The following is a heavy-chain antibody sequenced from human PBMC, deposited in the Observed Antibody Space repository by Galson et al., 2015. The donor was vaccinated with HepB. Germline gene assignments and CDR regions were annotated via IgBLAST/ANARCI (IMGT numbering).Heavy chain of an antibody. CDR3: ARKSWAHSVVLPNVLDYYYMDV. CDR2: IIPMFGTS. J-gene: IGHJ6*03. V-gene: IGHV1-69*06. D-gene: IGHD2-2*01. Sequence: SVKVSCKASGGTFTKFAFSWVRQAPGQGLEWMGGIIPMFGTSDYIQKFQGRVTITADKSTSTVYMELTGLKSEDTAVYYCARKSWAHSVVLPNVLDYYYMDVWGEGTTVTVSS. CDR1: GGTFTKFA.